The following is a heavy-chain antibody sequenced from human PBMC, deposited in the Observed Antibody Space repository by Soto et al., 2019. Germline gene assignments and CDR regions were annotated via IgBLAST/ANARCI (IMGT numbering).Heavy chain of an antibody. V-gene: IGHV3-11*01. D-gene: IGHD3-10*01. J-gene: IGHJ6*02. CDR2: TSSVGTTT. Sequence: GGSLRLSCEASGFTISDYYMSWIRQAPGKGLEWVSYTSSVGTTTYYADSVKGRFSISMDNAKNSLYLQMNSLRAEDTAVYFCAKDQEGSGSHWLGYNYYGMDVWGQGTTVTVSS. CDR3: AKDQEGSGSHWLGYNYYGMDV. CDR1: GFTISDYY.